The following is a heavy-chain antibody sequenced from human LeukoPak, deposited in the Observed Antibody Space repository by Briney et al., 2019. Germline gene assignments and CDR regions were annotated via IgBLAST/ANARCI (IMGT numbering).Heavy chain of an antibody. CDR1: GFNFGDYG. D-gene: IGHD2-21*01. CDR2: IRIKAYVRAT. Sequence: PGRSLRPSCTASGFNFGDYGMTWCPNAPGKGLEWVGCIRIKAYVRATEYAESVQGRFTVSRDDSRNIAYLQMSSLKTEGTAVYFCTRVPIRTVTMVVVIWGHDALDIWGQGTMVTV. J-gene: IGHJ3*02. V-gene: IGHV3-49*03. CDR3: TRVPIRTVTMVVVIWGHDALDI.